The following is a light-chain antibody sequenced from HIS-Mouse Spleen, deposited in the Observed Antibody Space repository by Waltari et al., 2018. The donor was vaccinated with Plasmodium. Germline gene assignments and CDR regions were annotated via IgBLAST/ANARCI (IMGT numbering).Light chain of an antibody. V-gene: IGLV2-14*03. CDR3: SSFPSSRTRRA. J-gene: IGLJ2*01. CDR2: DVS. Sequence: QSALTQPASVSGSPGQSITISCTGTSSDVGGYNYVSWYQQHPGKAPKLIVYDVSNRRSGVSNRFSGSKAGNTAYLTISGLQAEDEADYYCSSFPSSRTRRAFGGGTKLTVL. CDR1: SSDVGGYNY.